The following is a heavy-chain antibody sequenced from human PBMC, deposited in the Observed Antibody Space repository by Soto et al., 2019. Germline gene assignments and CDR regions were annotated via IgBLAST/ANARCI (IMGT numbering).Heavy chain of an antibody. J-gene: IGHJ4*02. V-gene: IGHV1-3*01. Sequence: ASVKVSCKASGYSFSTHAMHWVRQAPGQGLEWVGWINSVNDHTIYSEKFQGRVTITSDTSATTAYMELSSLTSEDTAIYYCARNILGGTSAYWGQGTLVNVSS. CDR1: GYSFSTHA. D-gene: IGHD3-16*01. CDR2: INSVNDHT. CDR3: ARNILGGTSAY.